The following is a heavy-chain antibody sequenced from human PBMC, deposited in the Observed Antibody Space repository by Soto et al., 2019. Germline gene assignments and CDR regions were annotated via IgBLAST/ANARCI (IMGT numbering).Heavy chain of an antibody. CDR1: GFSFSSAR. Sequence: PGGSLRLSSAAPGFSFSSARMSWICHTRDKGLVWAGRILRKSDGGTTDYAAPVNDGFTISREDSDNTLYLQMYSLKTAVTAGGYCSTDRFYSPVHHWVQGTLVTVSS. CDR3: STDRFYSPVHH. J-gene: IGHJ5*02. CDR2: ILRKSDGGTT. V-gene: IGHV3-15*01. D-gene: IGHD4-4*01.